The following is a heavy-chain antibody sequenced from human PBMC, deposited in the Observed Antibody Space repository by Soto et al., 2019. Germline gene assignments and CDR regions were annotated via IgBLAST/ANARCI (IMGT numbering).Heavy chain of an antibody. CDR1: GFTFSSYA. J-gene: IGHJ5*02. D-gene: IGHD6-19*01. Sequence: GSLRLSCAASGFTFSSYAMSWVRQAPGKGLEWVSAISGSGGSTYYADSVKGRFTISRDNSKNTLYLQMNSLRAEDTAVYYCAKGLGRIAVAGSEAWFDPWGQGTLVTVSS. V-gene: IGHV3-23*01. CDR2: ISGSGGST. CDR3: AKGLGRIAVAGSEAWFDP.